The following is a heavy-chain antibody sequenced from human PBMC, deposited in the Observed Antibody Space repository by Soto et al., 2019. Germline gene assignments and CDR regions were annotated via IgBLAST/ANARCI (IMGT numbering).Heavy chain of an antibody. CDR3: TQGRHVDY. J-gene: IGHJ4*02. V-gene: IGHV3-7*03. CDR1: GFSFGTYW. Sequence: GGSLRLSCAASGFSFGTYWMTWVRQAPGKGLEWVANINPDGTEKYYVDSVKGRFTISRENPKNSLYLQITSLRAEDTAVYYCTQGRHVDYCGQGTTGTASS. CDR2: INPDGTEK.